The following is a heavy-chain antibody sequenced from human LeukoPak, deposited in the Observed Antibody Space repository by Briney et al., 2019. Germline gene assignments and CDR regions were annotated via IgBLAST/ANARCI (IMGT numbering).Heavy chain of an antibody. CDR3: ARPIAVAGDY. CDR1: GFTFSSYA. CDR2: ISYDGSNK. Sequence: GRSLRLSCAASGFTFSSYATHWVRQAPGKGLEWVAVISYDGSNKYYADSVEGRFTISRDNSKNTLYLQMNSLRAEDTAVYYCARPIAVAGDYWGQGTLVTASS. D-gene: IGHD6-19*01. J-gene: IGHJ4*02. V-gene: IGHV3-30-3*01.